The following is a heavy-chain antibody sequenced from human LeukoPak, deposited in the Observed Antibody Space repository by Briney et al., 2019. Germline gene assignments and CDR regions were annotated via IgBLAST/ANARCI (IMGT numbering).Heavy chain of an antibody. Sequence: SVKVSCKASGGTFSSYAISWVRQAPGQGLEWMGGIIPIFGTANYAQKFQGRVTMTRDTSTSTVYMELSSLRSEDTAVYYCARGFSTIFGVVIPPDVWGKGTTVTVSS. V-gene: IGHV1-69*05. J-gene: IGHJ6*04. CDR2: IIPIFGTA. D-gene: IGHD3-3*01. CDR3: ARGFSTIFGVVIPPDV. CDR1: GGTFSSYA.